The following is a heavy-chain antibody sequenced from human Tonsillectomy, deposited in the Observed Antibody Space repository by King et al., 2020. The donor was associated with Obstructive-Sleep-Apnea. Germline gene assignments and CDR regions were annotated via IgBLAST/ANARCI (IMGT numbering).Heavy chain of an antibody. D-gene: IGHD5-18*01. J-gene: IGHJ4*02. CDR3: ARVREYTYGGGFWD. V-gene: IGHV1-69*04. CDR2: IIPVHSRT. Sequence: VQLVQSGAEVKKPGSSVKVSCTASGGTFSRYAVNWVRQAPGQGFEWVGGIIPVHSRTDYAQKLQGRVTITADKSTSTAYMALNNLRSDDTAVYYCARVREYTYGGGFWDWGQGTLVTVSS. CDR1: GGTFSRYA.